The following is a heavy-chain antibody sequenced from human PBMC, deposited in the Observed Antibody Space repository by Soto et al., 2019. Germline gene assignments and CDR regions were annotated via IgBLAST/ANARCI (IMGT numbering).Heavy chain of an antibody. D-gene: IGHD6-19*01. J-gene: IGHJ5*02. CDR1: GGSISSGDYY. V-gene: IGHV4-30-4*01. CDR3: ARAGFIAVAGTAGFDP. Sequence: QVQLQESGPGLVKPSQTLSLTCTVSGGSISSGDYYWSWIRQPPGKGLEWIGYIYYSGSTYYNPSLKSRVTISVDTSKNQFSLKLSSVTAADTAVYYCARAGFIAVAGTAGFDPWCQGTLVTVSS. CDR2: IYYSGST.